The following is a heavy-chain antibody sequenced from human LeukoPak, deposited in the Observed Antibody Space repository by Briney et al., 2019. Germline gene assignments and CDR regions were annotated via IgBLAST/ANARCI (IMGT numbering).Heavy chain of an antibody. V-gene: IGHV1-69*13. Sequence: GASVKVSCKASGGTFSSYAISWVRQAPGQGLEWMGGIIPIFGTANYAQKFRGRVTITADESTSTAYMELSSLRSEDTAVYYCARDRYYYGSGSYSFDYWGQGTLVTVSS. CDR3: ARDRYYYGSGSYSFDY. D-gene: IGHD3-10*01. CDR2: IIPIFGTA. CDR1: GGTFSSYA. J-gene: IGHJ4*02.